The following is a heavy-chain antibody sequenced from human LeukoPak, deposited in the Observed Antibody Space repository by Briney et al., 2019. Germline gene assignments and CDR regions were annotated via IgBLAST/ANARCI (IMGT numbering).Heavy chain of an antibody. J-gene: IGHJ4*02. D-gene: IGHD2-2*03. CDR2: ISSSSSYI. Sequence: PGGSLRLSCAASGFTFSSYSMNWVRQAPGKGLEWVSSISSSSSYIYYADSVKGRFTISRDNAKNSLYLQMNSLRAEDTAVYYCERDRGYCSSTSCYVRSGIDYWGQGTLVTVSP. CDR3: ERDRGYCSSTSCYVRSGIDY. V-gene: IGHV3-21*01. CDR1: GFTFSSYS.